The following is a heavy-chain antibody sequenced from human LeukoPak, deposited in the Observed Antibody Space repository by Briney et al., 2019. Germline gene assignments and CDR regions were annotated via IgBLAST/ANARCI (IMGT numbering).Heavy chain of an antibody. CDR1: GGSISSSTYY. CDR2: INYSGST. J-gene: IGHJ3*02. CDR3: ARGPYSYDSSGAFDI. D-gene: IGHD3-22*01. Sequence: SETLSLTCTVSGGSISSSTYYWGWIRQPPGKGLEWIGTINYSGSTFYNPSLKSRVTISVDTSKNQFSLMLSSVTAADTAVYFCARGPYSYDSSGAFDIWGQGTMVTVSS. V-gene: IGHV4-39*01.